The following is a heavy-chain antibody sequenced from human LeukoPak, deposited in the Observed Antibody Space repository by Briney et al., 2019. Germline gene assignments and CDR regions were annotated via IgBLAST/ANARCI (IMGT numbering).Heavy chain of an antibody. J-gene: IGHJ4*02. V-gene: IGHV3-23*01. CDR3: ARGVDNWNYVVYFDY. CDR1: GFTFSSYA. D-gene: IGHD1-7*01. Sequence: GGSLRLSCAASGFTFSSYAMSWVRQAPGKGLEWVSATSGSGGSTYYADSVKGRFTISRDNSKNTLYLQMNSLRAEDTAVYYCARGVDNWNYVVYFDYWGQGTLVTVSS. CDR2: TSGSGGST.